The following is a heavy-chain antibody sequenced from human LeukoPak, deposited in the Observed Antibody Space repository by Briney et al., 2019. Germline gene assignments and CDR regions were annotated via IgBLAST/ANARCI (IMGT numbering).Heavy chain of an antibody. Sequence: GGSLRLSCAASGFTVSSNYMSWVRQAPGKGLEWVSAISGSGGSTYYADSVKGRFTISRDNSKNTLYLQMNSLRAEDTAVYYCAKGVYSTSYDHFDYWGQGTLVTVSS. J-gene: IGHJ4*02. V-gene: IGHV3-23*01. CDR2: ISGSGGST. CDR3: AKGVYSTSYDHFDY. CDR1: GFTVSSNY. D-gene: IGHD6-6*01.